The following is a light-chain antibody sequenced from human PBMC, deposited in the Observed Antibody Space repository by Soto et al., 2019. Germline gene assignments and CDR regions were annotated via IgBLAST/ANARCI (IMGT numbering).Light chain of an antibody. CDR1: SSDVGAYNL. Sequence: QSVLTQPASVSGSPGQSITISCTGTSSDVGAYNLVSWYQHHPDKAPKLMISEVSNRPSGVSDRFSGSKPGNTASLTTSGLQAEDEADYYCCSSAGSSTYVFGTGTKVTVL. V-gene: IGLV2-23*02. CDR3: CSSAGSSTYV. J-gene: IGLJ1*01. CDR2: EVS.